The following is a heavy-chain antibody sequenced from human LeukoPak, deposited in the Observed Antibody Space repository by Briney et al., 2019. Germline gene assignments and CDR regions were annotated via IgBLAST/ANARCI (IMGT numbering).Heavy chain of an antibody. Sequence: TSETLSLTCTVSGGSISSYYWSWIRQPPGKGLEWIGYIYYSGSTNYNPSLKSRVTISVDTSKNQFSLKLSSVTAADTAVYYCARGYCSSTSCYNLDYWGQGTLVTDSS. D-gene: IGHD2-2*02. V-gene: IGHV4-59*01. CDR1: GGSISSYY. J-gene: IGHJ4*02. CDR2: IYYSGST. CDR3: ARGYCSSTSCYNLDY.